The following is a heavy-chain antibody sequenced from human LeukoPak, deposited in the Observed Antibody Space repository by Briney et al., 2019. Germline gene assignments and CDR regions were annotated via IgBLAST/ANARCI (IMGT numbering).Heavy chain of an antibody. CDR1: GGSFSGYY. Sequence: SETLSLTCAVYGGSFSGYYWSWIRQPPGKGLEWIGEINHSGSTNYNPSLKSRVTISVDTSKNQFSLKLSSVTAADTAVYYWARGIAAAGTRAPKPGIAVAVYFQHWGQGTLVTVSS. J-gene: IGHJ1*01. V-gene: IGHV4-34*01. CDR2: INHSGST. D-gene: IGHD6-13*01. CDR3: ARGIAAAGTRAPKPGIAVAVYFQH.